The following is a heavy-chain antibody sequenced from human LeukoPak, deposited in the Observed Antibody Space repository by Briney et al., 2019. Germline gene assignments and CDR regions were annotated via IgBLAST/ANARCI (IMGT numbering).Heavy chain of an antibody. J-gene: IGHJ4*02. CDR2: IYYSGST. CDR1: GVSISSNY. CDR3: ARYYYGSGSWTFDY. Sequence: PSETLSLTCTVSGVSISSNYWSWIRQPPGKGLEWIGHIYYSGSTNYNPSLKSRVTTSVDTSKNQFSLKLSSVSAADTAVYYCARYYYGSGSWTFDYWGQGTLVTVSA. V-gene: IGHV4-59*01. D-gene: IGHD3-10*01.